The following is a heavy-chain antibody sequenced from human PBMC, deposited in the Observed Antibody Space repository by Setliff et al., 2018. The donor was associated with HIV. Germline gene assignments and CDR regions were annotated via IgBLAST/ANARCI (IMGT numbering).Heavy chain of an antibody. D-gene: IGHD6-6*01. Sequence: SETLSLTCTVSGGSISNSVYFWTWIRQHPGKGLEWIGYIYYSGSAYQNPSLKSRVTISVDTSKNQFSLKLNSVTAADTAVYYCARSSSSSPFFFDYWGQGSLVTVSS. CDR1: GGSISNSVYF. CDR3: ARSSSSSPFFFDY. V-gene: IGHV4-31*03. J-gene: IGHJ4*02. CDR2: IYYSGSA.